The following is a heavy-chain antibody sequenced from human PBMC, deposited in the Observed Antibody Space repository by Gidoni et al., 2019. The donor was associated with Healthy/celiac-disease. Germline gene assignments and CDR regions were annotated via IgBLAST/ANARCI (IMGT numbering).Heavy chain of an antibody. V-gene: IGHV4-61*02. J-gene: IGHJ4*02. Sequence: QVQLQQSGPGLVTPSPTLSLSCTVSGGSISSGSYYWSWIRQPAGKGLEWIGRIYTSGSTNYNPSLKSRVTISVDTSKNQFSLKLSAVTAADTAVYYCARDRGYSYGLDYWGQGTLVTVSS. D-gene: IGHD5-18*01. CDR3: ARDRGYSYGLDY. CDR1: GGSISSGSYY. CDR2: IYTSGST.